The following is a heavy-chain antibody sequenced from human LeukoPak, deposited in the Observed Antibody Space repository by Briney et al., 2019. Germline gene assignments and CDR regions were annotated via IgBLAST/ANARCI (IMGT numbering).Heavy chain of an antibody. CDR3: ARALPTYYYDSSGYYYVAPFDY. V-gene: IGHV1-69*13. CDR1: GGTFSSYA. Sequence: SVKVSCKASGGTFSSYAISWVRQAPGQGLEWMGGVIPIFGTANYAQKFQGRVTITADESTSTAYMELSSLRSEDTAVYYCARALPTYYYDSSGYYYVAPFDYWGQGTLVTVSS. CDR2: VIPIFGTA. D-gene: IGHD3-22*01. J-gene: IGHJ4*02.